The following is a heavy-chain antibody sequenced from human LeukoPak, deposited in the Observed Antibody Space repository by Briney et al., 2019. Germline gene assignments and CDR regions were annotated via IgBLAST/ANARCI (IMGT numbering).Heavy chain of an antibody. V-gene: IGHV5-51*01. CDR2: IYPGDSAT. CDR3: AKRRAVAGQYYFDY. CDR1: GYSFTSYW. J-gene: IGHJ4*02. Sequence: GESLKISCEGSGYSFTSYWIGWVRQMPGKGLEWMGLIYPGDSATRYSPSFQGLVTTSVDKSITTAYLQWSSLKASDTAMYYCAKRRAVAGQYYFDYWGQGTLVTVSS. D-gene: IGHD6-19*01.